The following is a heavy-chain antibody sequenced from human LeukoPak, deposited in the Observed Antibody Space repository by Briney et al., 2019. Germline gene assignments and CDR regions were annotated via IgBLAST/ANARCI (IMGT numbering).Heavy chain of an antibody. Sequence: GGSLRLSCAASGFTFSSYWMFWVRQAPGKGLVWVSRINTDASSTTYADFVKARFTISRDNAKSTLYLQMDSLRAEDTAVYYCARDLHWNQLGLWGQGTLVTVSS. CDR3: ARDLHWNQLGL. CDR1: GFTFSSYW. V-gene: IGHV3-74*01. D-gene: IGHD1-14*01. J-gene: IGHJ4*02. CDR2: INTDASST.